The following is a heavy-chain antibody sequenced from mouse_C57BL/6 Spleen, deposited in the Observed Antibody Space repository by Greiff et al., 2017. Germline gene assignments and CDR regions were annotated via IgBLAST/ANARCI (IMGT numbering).Heavy chain of an antibody. Sequence: EVKLMESGGDLVKPGGSLKLSCAASGFTFSSYGLSWVRQTPDKRLVWVATISSGGSYTYYPDSVKGRFTISRDTAKNTLYLQMSSMKSEDTAMDYCERQPRGGSSYYFDYWGQGTNRTVSS. J-gene: IGHJ2*01. V-gene: IGHV5-6*01. CDR3: ERQPRGGSSYYFDY. CDR2: ISSGGSYT. CDR1: GFTFSSYG. D-gene: IGHD1-1*01.